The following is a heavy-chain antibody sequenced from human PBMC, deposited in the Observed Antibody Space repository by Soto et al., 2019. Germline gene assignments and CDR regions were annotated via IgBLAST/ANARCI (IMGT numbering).Heavy chain of an antibody. CDR1: GFTFSSYA. CDR2: ISGSGGST. Sequence: EVQLLESGGGLVQPGGSLRLSCAASGFTFSSYAMSWVRQAPGKGLEWVSAISGSGGSTYYADSVKGRFTISRDNSKNTLYLQMNSLRAEDTAVYYCAKVRSHYYDSSGYLHRKDAFDIWGQGTMVTVSS. CDR3: AKVRSHYYDSSGYLHRKDAFDI. V-gene: IGHV3-23*01. D-gene: IGHD3-22*01. J-gene: IGHJ3*02.